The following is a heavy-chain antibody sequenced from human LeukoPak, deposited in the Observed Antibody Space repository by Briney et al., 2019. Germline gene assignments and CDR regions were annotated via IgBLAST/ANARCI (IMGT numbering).Heavy chain of an antibody. J-gene: IGHJ3*02. CDR3: ARALRITMIVVAELDAFDI. CDR2: ISSSSSYI. Sequence: GGSLRLSCAASGFTFSSYSMNWVRQAPGKGLEWVSSISSSSSYIYYADSVKGRFTISRDNAKNSLYLQMNSLRAEDTAVYYCARALRITMIVVAELDAFDIWGQGTMVTVSS. V-gene: IGHV3-21*01. CDR1: GFTFSSYS. D-gene: IGHD3-22*01.